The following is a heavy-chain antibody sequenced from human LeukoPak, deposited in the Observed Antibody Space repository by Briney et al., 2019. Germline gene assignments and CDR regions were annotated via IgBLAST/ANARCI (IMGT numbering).Heavy chain of an antibody. V-gene: IGHV3-33*06. J-gene: IGHJ4*02. CDR3: AKMGWAAVGMSGGGY. CDR1: GFSFRNFA. CDR2: IWYDGSNK. Sequence: PGRSLRLSCAVSGFSFRNFAMHWVRQAPGKGLEWVAVIWYDGSNKYYADSVKGRFTISRDNSKNTLYLQMNSLRAEDTAVYYCAKMGWAAVGMSGGGYWGQGILVTVSS. D-gene: IGHD6-19*01.